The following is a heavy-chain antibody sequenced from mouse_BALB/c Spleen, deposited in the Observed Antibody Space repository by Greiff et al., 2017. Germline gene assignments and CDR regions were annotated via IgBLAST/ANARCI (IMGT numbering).Heavy chain of an antibody. J-gene: IGHJ3*01. CDR3: AREGSTMITPFAY. CDR2: IWAGGST. D-gene: IGHD2-4*01. CDR1: GFSLTSYG. Sequence: VQLVESGPGLVAPSQILSITCTVSGFSLTSYGVHWVRQPPGKGLEWLGVIWAGGSTNYNSALMSRLSISKDNSKSQVFLKMNSLQTDDTAMYYCAREGSTMITPFAYWGQGTLVTVSA. V-gene: IGHV2-9*02.